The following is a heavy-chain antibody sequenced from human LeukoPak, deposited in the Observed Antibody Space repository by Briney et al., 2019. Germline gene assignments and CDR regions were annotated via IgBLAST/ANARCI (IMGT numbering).Heavy chain of an antibody. CDR1: GYTFTSYD. Sequence: ASVKVSCKASGYTFTSYDINWVRQATGQGLEWMGWMNPNSGYSGYAQKFQGRVTVTWNTSISTAYMELSSLRSENTAVYYCARGQGGHWGQGTLVTVSS. V-gene: IGHV1-8*03. CDR2: MNPNSGYS. D-gene: IGHD3-16*01. J-gene: IGHJ1*01. CDR3: ARGQGGH.